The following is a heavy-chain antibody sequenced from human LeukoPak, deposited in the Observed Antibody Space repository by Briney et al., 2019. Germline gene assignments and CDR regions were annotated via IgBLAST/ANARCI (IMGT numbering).Heavy chain of an antibody. D-gene: IGHD1-26*01. J-gene: IGHJ6*03. CDR3: ARGIAATNYYMDV. Sequence: PGGSLRLSCAAPGFTFDDYGMSWVRQAPGKGLEWVSAISGSGGSTYYADSVKGRFTISRDNAKNTLYLQMNSLRADDTAVYYCARGIAATNYYMDVWGKGTTVTVSS. V-gene: IGHV3-23*01. CDR2: ISGSGGST. CDR1: GFTFDDYG.